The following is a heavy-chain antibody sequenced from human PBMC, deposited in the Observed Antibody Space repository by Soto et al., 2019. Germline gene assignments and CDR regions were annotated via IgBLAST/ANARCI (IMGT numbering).Heavy chain of an antibody. J-gene: IGHJ5*01. CDR3: ARDRASSASWFDS. Sequence: SETLSLTCTVSGGSISDGDWYWSWISQHPGKGLEWIGFIYYSGSTYYNPSLRSRLTISLDTSENQFSLRLTSVTAADTAVYYCARDRASSASWFDSWGQGTLVTVSS. D-gene: IGHD2-2*01. V-gene: IGHV4-31*03. CDR2: IYYSGST. CDR1: GGSISDGDWY.